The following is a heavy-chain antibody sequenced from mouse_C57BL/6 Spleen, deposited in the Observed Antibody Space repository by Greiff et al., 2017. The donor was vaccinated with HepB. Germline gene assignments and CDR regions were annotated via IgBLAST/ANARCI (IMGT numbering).Heavy chain of an antibody. J-gene: IGHJ2*01. V-gene: IGHV1-42*01. CDR2: INPSTGGT. Sequence: EVQLVESGPELVKPGASVKISCKASGYSFTGYYMNWVKQSPEKSLEWIGEINPSTGGTTYNQKFKAKATLTVDKSSSTAYMQLKSLTSEDSAVYYCARRGIYYYGSYFDYWGQGTTLTVSS. D-gene: IGHD1-1*01. CDR1: GYSFTGYY. CDR3: ARRGIYYYGSYFDY.